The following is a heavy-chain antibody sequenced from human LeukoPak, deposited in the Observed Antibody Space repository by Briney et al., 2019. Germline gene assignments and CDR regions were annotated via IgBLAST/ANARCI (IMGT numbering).Heavy chain of an antibody. J-gene: IGHJ3*02. D-gene: IGHD3-22*01. CDR2: ISSSSSYI. CDR1: GFTFSSYS. V-gene: IGHV3-21*01. CDR3: ASEILDYYDSSPLGDAFDI. Sequence: GGSLRLSCAASGFTFSSYSMNWVRQAPGKGLEWVSSISSSSSYIYYADSVKGRFTISRDNAKNSLYLQMNSLRAEDTAVYYCASEILDYYDSSPLGDAFDIWGQGTMVTVSS.